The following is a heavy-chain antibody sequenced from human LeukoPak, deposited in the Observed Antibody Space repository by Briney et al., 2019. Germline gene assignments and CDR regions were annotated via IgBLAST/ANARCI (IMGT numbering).Heavy chain of an antibody. CDR3: ATHNWNYDY. CDR2: ISSSSSYT. J-gene: IGHJ4*02. Sequence: GGSLTLSCAASGFTFSDYYMSWIRQAPGKGLEWVSYISSSSSYTNYADSVKGRFTISRDNAKNSLYLQMNSLIAEDTAVYYCATHNWNYDYWGQGTLVTVSS. CDR1: GFTFSDYY. V-gene: IGHV3-11*06. D-gene: IGHD1-7*01.